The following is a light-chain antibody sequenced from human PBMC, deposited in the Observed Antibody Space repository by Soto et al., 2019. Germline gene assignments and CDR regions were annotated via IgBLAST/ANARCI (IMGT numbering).Light chain of an antibody. CDR3: QQYGSSPWT. Sequence: VLSKSPGTLSLSHGERATLSCRASQSISSNYLAWYQQKPGQAPRLLIYGSSSRANAISDRFSGSGSGTEFTLTIRRLEPEDSAVYICQQYGSSPWTFGQGTKVDI. V-gene: IGKV3-20*01. CDR2: GSS. J-gene: IGKJ1*01. CDR1: QSISSNY.